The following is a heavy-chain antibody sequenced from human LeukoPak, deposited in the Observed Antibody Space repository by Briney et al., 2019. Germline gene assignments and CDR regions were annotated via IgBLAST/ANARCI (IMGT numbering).Heavy chain of an antibody. V-gene: IGHV1-69*13. CDR2: IIPIFGTA. CDR3: ARDADSSEGTTQYYFDY. J-gene: IGHJ4*02. CDR1: GYTFTSYA. D-gene: IGHD3-22*01. Sequence: SVKVSCKASGYTFTSYAISWVRQAPGQGLEWMGGIIPIFGTANYAQKFQGRVTITADESTSTAYMELSSLRSEDTAVYYCARDADSSEGTTQYYFDYWGQGTLVTVSS.